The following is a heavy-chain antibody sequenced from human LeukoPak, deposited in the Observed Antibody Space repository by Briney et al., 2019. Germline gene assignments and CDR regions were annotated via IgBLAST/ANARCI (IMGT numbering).Heavy chain of an antibody. V-gene: IGHV3-74*01. CDR1: GFSFSLYW. D-gene: IGHD2-21*02. CDR2: LNSDGSVT. CDR3: VREYCGGDCYTDF. Sequence: PGGSLRLSCAASGFSFSLYWMHWVRQIPGKGLVWVSRLNSDGSVTSYADSVKGRFTISRDNAKNTLYLEMNSLRAADTAVCYCVREYCGGDCYTDFWGQGTLVTVSS. J-gene: IGHJ4*02.